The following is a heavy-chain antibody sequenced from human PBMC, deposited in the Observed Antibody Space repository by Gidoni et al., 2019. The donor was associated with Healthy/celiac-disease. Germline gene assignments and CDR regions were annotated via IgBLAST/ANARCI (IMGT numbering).Heavy chain of an antibody. CDR1: GYTYTGYY. D-gene: IGHD6-13*01. Sequence: VQLVQCGAEVTKPGASVKVSCKDSGYTYTGYYRNWVRPAAGQGLAWMGWINPNSGGTNYAQKFQGWVTMTRDTSISTAYMELSRLRSDDTAVYYCARDGAAADVANCFDPWGQGTLVTVSS. CDR2: INPNSGGT. J-gene: IGHJ5*02. V-gene: IGHV1-2*04. CDR3: ARDGAAADVANCFDP.